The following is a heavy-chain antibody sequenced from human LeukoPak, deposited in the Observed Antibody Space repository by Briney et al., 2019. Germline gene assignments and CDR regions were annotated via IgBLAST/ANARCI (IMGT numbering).Heavy chain of an antibody. J-gene: IGHJ4*02. CDR2: IYYSGST. Sequence: PSETLSLTCTVSGGSISSSSYYWGWIRQPPGKGLEWIGSIYYSGSTYYNPSLKSRVTISVDTSKNQFSLKLSSVTAADTAVYYCARYCSDGSCQDWGQGTLVTVSS. V-gene: IGHV4-39*01. CDR1: GGSISSSSYY. CDR3: ARYCSDGSCQD. D-gene: IGHD2-15*01.